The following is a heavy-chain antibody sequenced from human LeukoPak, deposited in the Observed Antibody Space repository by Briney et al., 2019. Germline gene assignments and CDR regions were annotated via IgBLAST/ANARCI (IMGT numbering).Heavy chain of an antibody. D-gene: IGHD3-22*01. CDR1: GGSISSYY. CDR2: IYASGGT. Sequence: SETLSLTCTVSGGSISSYYWSWIRQPAGKGLEWIGRIYASGGTNYSPSLKSRVTISVDTSKNQFSLKLSSVTAADTAVYYCARHKSSGSYPLDYWGQGILVTVSS. CDR3: ARHKSSGSYPLDY. V-gene: IGHV4-4*07. J-gene: IGHJ4*02.